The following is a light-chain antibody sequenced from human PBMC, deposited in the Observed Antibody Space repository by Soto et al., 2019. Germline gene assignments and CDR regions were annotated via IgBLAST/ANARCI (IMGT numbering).Light chain of an antibody. V-gene: IGKV1-5*03. J-gene: IGKJ1*01. Sequence: DIQMTQSPSTLSGSVGDRVTITCRASQTISSWLAWYQQKPGKAPKLLIYKASTLTSGVASRFSGSGSGTEFTPTISSLQPDDFATYYCQHYNSYSEAVGQGTKVDSK. CDR2: KAS. CDR3: QHYNSYSEA. CDR1: QTISSW.